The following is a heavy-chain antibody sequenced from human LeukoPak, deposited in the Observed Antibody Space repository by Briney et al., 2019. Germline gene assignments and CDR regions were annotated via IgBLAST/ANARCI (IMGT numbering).Heavy chain of an antibody. CDR1: GFTFGDYA. V-gene: IGHV3-48*01. J-gene: IGHJ5*02. Sequence: GGSLRLSCTASGFTFGDYAMNWFRQAAGKGLEWVSYISSSSSTIYYADSVKGRLTISRDNAKNSLYLQMNSLRAEDTAVYYCARGALVATRANWFDPWGQGTLVTVSS. CDR2: ISSSSSTI. CDR3: ARGALVATRANWFDP. D-gene: IGHD5-12*01.